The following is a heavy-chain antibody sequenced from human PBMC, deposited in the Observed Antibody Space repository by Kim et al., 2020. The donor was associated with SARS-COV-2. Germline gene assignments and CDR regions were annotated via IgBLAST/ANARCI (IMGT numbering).Heavy chain of an antibody. CDR1: GGSISSSSYY. J-gene: IGHJ2*01. Sequence: SETLSLTCTVSGGSISSSSYYWGWIRQPPGKGLEWIGSIYYSGSTYYNPSLKSRVTISVDTSKNQFSLKLSSVTAADTAVYYCARGGNWGSKGGYWYFDLWGRGTLVTVSS. V-gene: IGHV4-39*07. CDR3: ARGGNWGSKGGYWYFDL. CDR2: IYYSGST. D-gene: IGHD7-27*01.